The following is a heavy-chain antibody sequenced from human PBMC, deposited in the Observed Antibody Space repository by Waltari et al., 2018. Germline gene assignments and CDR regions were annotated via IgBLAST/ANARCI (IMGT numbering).Heavy chain of an antibody. J-gene: IGHJ3*02. CDR2: ISSRSDI. CDR1: GFTLSTYS. CDR3: GRDVYGDYVGGGGGAFDI. V-gene: IGHV3-21*01. D-gene: IGHD4-17*01. Sequence: EVQLVESGGGLVKPGGSLRLSCAASGFTLSTYSMNWVRQAPGKGLGWVSAISSRSDIDYADSVKGRFTISRDNAKNSLYRQMNSLRAEDTAVYYCGRDVYGDYVGGGGGAFDIWGQGTMVTVSS.